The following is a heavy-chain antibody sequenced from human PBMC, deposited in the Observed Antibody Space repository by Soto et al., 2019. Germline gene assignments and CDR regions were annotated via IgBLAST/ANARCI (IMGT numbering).Heavy chain of an antibody. Sequence: QVQLQQWGAGLLKPSETLSLTCAVYGGSFSGYYWSWIRQPPGKGLEWIGEINHSGSTNYNPSLKSRVTISVDTSKNQFSLKLSSVTAADTAVYYCASTGYSSGREFRYFDLWGRGTLVTVSS. CDR1: GGSFSGYY. V-gene: IGHV4-34*01. CDR3: ASTGYSSGREFRYFDL. D-gene: IGHD6-19*01. CDR2: INHSGST. J-gene: IGHJ2*01.